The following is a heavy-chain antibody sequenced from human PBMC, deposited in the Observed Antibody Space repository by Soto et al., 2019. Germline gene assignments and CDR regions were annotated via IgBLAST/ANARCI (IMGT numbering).Heavy chain of an antibody. D-gene: IGHD3-3*01. CDR2: ISSSSSTI. J-gene: IGHJ6*02. V-gene: IGHV3-48*02. CDR3: ARDPPYDFRSRLYYYYGIDV. Sequence: GGSLRLSCAASGFTFSSYSMNWVRQAPGKGLEWVSYISSSSSTIYYADSVKGRFTISRDNAKNSLYLQMNSLRDEDTAVYYCARDPPYDFRSRLYYYYGIDVWGQGTPVTVSS. CDR1: GFTFSSYS.